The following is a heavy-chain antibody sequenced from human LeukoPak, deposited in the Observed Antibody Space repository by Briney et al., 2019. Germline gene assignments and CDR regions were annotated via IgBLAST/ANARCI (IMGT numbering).Heavy chain of an antibody. V-gene: IGHV3-23*01. CDR1: GFTFRTSG. Sequence: GGTLRLSCAASGFTFRTSGMSWVRQAPRKGLEWVSAISGSGVSTYYADSVKGRFTISRDNSKNTLYLQMNSLRAEDTAVYYCAKEYGYTYGEFDYWGQGTLVTVSS. J-gene: IGHJ4*02. CDR2: ISGSGVST. CDR3: AKEYGYTYGEFDY. D-gene: IGHD5-18*01.